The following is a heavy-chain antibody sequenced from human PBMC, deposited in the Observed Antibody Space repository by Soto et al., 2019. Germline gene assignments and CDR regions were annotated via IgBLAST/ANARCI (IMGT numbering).Heavy chain of an antibody. CDR1: GHTFTSYG. D-gene: IGHD2-15*01. J-gene: IGHJ4*02. V-gene: IGHV1-18*01. CDR3: ARALYCSGGSCYFDY. Sequence: QVQLVQSGAEVVKPGASVRVSCKTSGHTFTSYGFTWVRQAPGQGLEWMGWISAYNGNTNYAQKFQGRVTMTTDTSTSTAYMELRSLRSDYTAVYYCARALYCSGGSCYFDYWGQGTLVTVSS. CDR2: ISAYNGNT.